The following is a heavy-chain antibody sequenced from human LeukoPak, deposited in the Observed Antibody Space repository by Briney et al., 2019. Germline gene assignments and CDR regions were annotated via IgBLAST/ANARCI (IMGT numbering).Heavy chain of an antibody. D-gene: IGHD4-17*01. CDR3: ARASPDDYGDYESY. CDR2: LSYDANE. V-gene: IGHV3-30-3*01. Sequence: GGSLRLSCAASGFTVSSNYMSWVRQAPGKGLDLEWVTVLSYDANEYYADSVKGRFTISRDISKNTLYLQMNSLRGDDTAVYYCARASPDDYGDYESYWGQGTLVTVSS. CDR1: GFTVSSNY. J-gene: IGHJ4*02.